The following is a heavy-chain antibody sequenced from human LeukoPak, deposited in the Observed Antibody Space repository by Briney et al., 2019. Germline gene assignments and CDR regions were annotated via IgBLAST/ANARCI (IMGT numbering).Heavy chain of an antibody. CDR3: ARDARVLRYFDWWFDY. D-gene: IGHD3-9*01. CDR2: ISAYNGNT. J-gene: IGHJ4*02. Sequence: ASVKVSRKAPVYTFTSYGISWVRQAPGQGLEGMGWISAYNGNTNYAQKLKGRVTMTTDTSTSTAYMELRSLRSDDTAVYYCARDARVLRYFDWWFDYWGQRTLVTVSS. V-gene: IGHV1-18*01. CDR1: VYTFTSYG.